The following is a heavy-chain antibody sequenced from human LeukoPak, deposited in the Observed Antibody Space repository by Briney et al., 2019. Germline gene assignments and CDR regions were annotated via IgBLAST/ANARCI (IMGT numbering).Heavy chain of an antibody. D-gene: IGHD3-10*01. CDR2: IDTEDGET. Sequence: ATVKISCKASGYTFSDYNIHWVQYAPGKGLEWMGRIDTEDGETIYAERFQGRVTITADTSTNTAYMELTSLRSDDTAVYYCTTDRVGRSFDVWGKGTAVSVSS. CDR1: GYTFSDYN. CDR3: TTDRVGRSFDV. J-gene: IGHJ6*04. V-gene: IGHV1-69-2*01.